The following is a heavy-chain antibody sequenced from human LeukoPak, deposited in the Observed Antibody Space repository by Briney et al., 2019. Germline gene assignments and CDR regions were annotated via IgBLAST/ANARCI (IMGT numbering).Heavy chain of an antibody. D-gene: IGHD1-26*01. CDR3: ARVRVGATTIRVDAFDI. CDR2: INYSGST. Sequence: SETLSLTCTVSGGPISSYYWSWIRQPPGKGLEWIGYINYSGSTNYNPSLKSRVIISVDTSKNQFSLKLSSVTAADTAVYYCARVRVGATTIRVDAFDIWGQGTMVTVSS. CDR1: GGPISSYY. J-gene: IGHJ3*02. V-gene: IGHV4-59*01.